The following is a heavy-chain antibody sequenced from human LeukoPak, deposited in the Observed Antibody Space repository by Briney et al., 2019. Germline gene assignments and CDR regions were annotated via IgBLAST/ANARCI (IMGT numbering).Heavy chain of an antibody. CDR2: NYSGGST. J-gene: IGHJ4*02. V-gene: IGHV3-53*01. CDR1: GFTVSSNY. CDR3: ARVVFDGDLDY. D-gene: IGHD4-17*01. Sequence: GGSLRLSCAASGFTVSSNYMSWVRQAPGKGLEWVSVNYSGGSTYYADSVNGRFTISRDNSKNTLYLQMNSLRAEDTAVYYCARVVFDGDLDYWGQGTLVTVSS.